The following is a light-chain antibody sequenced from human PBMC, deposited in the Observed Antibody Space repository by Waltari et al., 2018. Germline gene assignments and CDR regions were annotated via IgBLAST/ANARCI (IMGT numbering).Light chain of an antibody. CDR3: TSFAGSSNLGV. J-gene: IGLJ2*01. Sequence: QSALTQPPSASGSPGQSVAISCTGTSSDVGAYNYVSWYQQHPGKAPKLMIYDVNKRPSGVPDRCSGSKSGNTASLTVSGLQAEDEADYYCTSFAGSSNLGVFGGGTKLTVL. V-gene: IGLV2-8*01. CDR2: DVN. CDR1: SSDVGAYNY.